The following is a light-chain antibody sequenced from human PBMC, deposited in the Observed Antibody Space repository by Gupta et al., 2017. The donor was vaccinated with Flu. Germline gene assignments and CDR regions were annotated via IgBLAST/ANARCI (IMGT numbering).Light chain of an antibody. CDR1: GSNIGDYRY. CDR2: EVR. CDR3: CAYAGNYIWV. Sequence: QSALTQPRSVSGSPGQSVIISCTGTGSNIGDYRYVSGYQLDAGKARKLIVYEVRKRPAGIPESFSASKSGNTTSLTISELQADDEADYYCCAYAGNYIWVFGGGTKLTVL. V-gene: IGLV2-11*01. J-gene: IGLJ3*02.